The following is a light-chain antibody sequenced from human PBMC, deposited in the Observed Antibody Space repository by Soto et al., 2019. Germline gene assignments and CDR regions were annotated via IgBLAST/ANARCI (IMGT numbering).Light chain of an antibody. CDR3: SSETSSSTLMV. V-gene: IGLV2-14*01. CDR1: SSDVGGYNY. Sequence: QSALTQPASVSGSPGQSITISCTGTSSDVGGYNYVSWYQQHPGKAPKLLLYDVSHRPSGVSNRFSGSKSGNTASLAISGLQAEDEADDYSSSETSSSTLMVFGGGTKLTVL. CDR2: DVS. J-gene: IGLJ2*01.